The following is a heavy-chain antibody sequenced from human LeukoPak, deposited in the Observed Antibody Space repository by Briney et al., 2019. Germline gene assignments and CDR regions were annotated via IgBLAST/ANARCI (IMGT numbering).Heavy chain of an antibody. D-gene: IGHD5-12*01. J-gene: IGHJ5*02. CDR3: ANVRGSKNWFDP. CDR2: ISAYNGNT. V-gene: IGHV1-18*01. CDR1: GYTFTSYG. Sequence: ASVKVSCKASGYTFTSYGISWVRQAPGQGLEWMGWISAYNGNTNYAQKLQGRITMTTDTSTSTAYIELRSLRSDDTAVYYCANVRGSKNWFDPWGQGTLVTVSS.